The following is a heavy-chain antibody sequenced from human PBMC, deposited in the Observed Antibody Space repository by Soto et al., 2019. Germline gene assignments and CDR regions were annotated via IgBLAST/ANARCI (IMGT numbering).Heavy chain of an antibody. CDR1: GGSFSGYY. CDR2: INHSGST. Sequence: PSETLSLTCAVYGGSFSGYYWSWIRQPPGKGLEWIGEINHSGSTNYNPSLKSRVTISVDTSKNQFSLKLSSVTAADTAVYYCAREAIFGVVMEVDYGMDVWGQGTTVTVSS. J-gene: IGHJ6*02. D-gene: IGHD3-3*01. V-gene: IGHV4-34*01. CDR3: AREAIFGVVMEVDYGMDV.